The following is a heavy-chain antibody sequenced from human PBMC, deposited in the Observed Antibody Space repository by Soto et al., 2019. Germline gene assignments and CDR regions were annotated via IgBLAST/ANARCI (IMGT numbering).Heavy chain of an antibody. Sequence: GGSLRLSCGASGFTFSSYAMSWVRQAPGKGLEWVSSISGSGGSTYHADSVKGRFTISRDNSKNTLYLQMNSLRVEDTAVYYCAKRWGNRFLEPRDYFDYWGQGTLVTVSS. J-gene: IGHJ4*02. CDR1: GFTFSSYA. CDR3: AKRWGNRFLEPRDYFDY. CDR2: ISGSGGST. V-gene: IGHV3-23*01. D-gene: IGHD3-3*01.